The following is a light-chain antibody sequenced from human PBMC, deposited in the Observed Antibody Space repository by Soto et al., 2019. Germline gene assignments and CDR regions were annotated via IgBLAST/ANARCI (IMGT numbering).Light chain of an antibody. CDR3: AVWDDSLNPHVV. CDR1: NSIIEGNL. CDR2: NTD. Sequence: QSVLTQPPSASGTPGQRVTISCSGSNSIIEGNLVNWYQQLPGTAPILLIFNTDQRPSGVPHRFSGSKSGTSASLAISGLQSEDEADYYCAVWDDSLNPHVVFGGGTKLTVL. V-gene: IGLV1-44*01. J-gene: IGLJ2*01.